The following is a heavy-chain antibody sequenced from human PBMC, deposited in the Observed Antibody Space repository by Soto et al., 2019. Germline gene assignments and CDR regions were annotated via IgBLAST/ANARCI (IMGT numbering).Heavy chain of an antibody. CDR3: ARHGSGWNNYFDY. V-gene: IGHV4-59*08. CDR1: GASVSSHY. D-gene: IGHD6-19*01. J-gene: IGHJ4*02. CDR2: IYYSGTT. Sequence: SETLSLTCTVSGASVSSHYWSWIRQPPGKGLEWIGYIYYSGTTSYNPSLKSRVTISVDTSKNQFSLKLSSVTAADTAVYYCARHGSGWNNYFDYWGQGTLVTVSS.